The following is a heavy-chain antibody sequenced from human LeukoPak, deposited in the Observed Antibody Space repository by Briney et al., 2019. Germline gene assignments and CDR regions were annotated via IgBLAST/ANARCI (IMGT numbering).Heavy chain of an antibody. D-gene: IGHD6-13*01. Sequence: PGGSLRLSCAASGFTFSSYAMHWVRQAPGKGLEYVSAISSNGGSTYYANSVKGRFTISRDNSKNTLYLQMGSLRAEDMAVYYCARDFGSSWYFDYWGQGTLVTVSS. V-gene: IGHV3-64*01. CDR2: ISSNGGST. J-gene: IGHJ4*02. CDR1: GFTFSSYA. CDR3: ARDFGSSWYFDY.